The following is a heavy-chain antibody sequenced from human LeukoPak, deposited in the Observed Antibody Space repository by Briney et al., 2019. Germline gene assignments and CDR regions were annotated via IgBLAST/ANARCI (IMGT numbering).Heavy chain of an antibody. D-gene: IGHD1-26*01. V-gene: IGHV1-69*13. CDR2: IIPIFGTA. Sequence: GASVKVSCKASGGTFSSYAISWVRQAPGQGLEWMGGIIPIFGTANYAQKFQGRVTITADESTSTAYMELSSLRSEDNAVYYCAREERXXXXYGTXXXXGXXXXVTVSS. J-gene: IGHJ4*02. CDR1: GGTFSSYA. CDR3: AREERXXXXYGTXXX.